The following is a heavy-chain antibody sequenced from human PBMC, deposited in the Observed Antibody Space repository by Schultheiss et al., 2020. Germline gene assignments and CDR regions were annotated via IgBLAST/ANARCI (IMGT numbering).Heavy chain of an antibody. V-gene: IGHV3-52*01. Sequence: GGSLRLSCAASGFTFSSSWMHWVCQAPEKGLEWVADIKCDGSEKYYVDSVKGRFTISRDNDKKSLHLQMNSLRAEDTAIYYCARTLGMYSASQDGMDVWGQGTTVTVSS. J-gene: IGHJ6*02. D-gene: IGHD6-13*01. CDR2: IKCDGSEK. CDR3: ARTLGMYSASQDGMDV. CDR1: GFTFSSSW.